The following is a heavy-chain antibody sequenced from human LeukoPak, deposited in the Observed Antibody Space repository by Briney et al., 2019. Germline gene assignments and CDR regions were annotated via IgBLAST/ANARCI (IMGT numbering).Heavy chain of an antibody. CDR3: ARVSGSYTDY. D-gene: IGHD1-26*01. Sequence: SETLSLTCTVSGGSISSYYWSWVRQPAGKGLEWVGRIYTSGSSNYNPSLKSRGTMSVDTSKNQFSLKLSSVTAADTAVYYCARVSGSYTDYWGQGTLVTVSS. CDR2: IYTSGSS. J-gene: IGHJ4*02. V-gene: IGHV4-4*07. CDR1: GGSISSYY.